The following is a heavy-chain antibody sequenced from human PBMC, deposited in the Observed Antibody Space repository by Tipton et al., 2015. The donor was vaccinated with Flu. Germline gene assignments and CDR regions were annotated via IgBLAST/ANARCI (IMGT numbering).Heavy chain of an antibody. CDR1: GFTFTSHS. CDR2: ITSTGSYI. D-gene: IGHD3-16*02. J-gene: IGHJ3*02. Sequence: SLRLSCVASGFTFTSHSLNWVRQAPGKGLEWVSSITSTGSYIYYEDSLKGRFTVSRDNAKDSLYLHLNSLRAEDTAVYYCARTGVYRSGAFDIWGRGTMVIVSS. V-gene: IGHV3-21*01. CDR3: ARTGVYRSGAFDI.